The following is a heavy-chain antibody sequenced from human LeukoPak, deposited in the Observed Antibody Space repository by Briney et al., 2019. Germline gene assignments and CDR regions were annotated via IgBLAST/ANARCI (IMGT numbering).Heavy chain of an antibody. J-gene: IGHJ3*02. CDR2: IYTSGST. CDR3: ARDPEYSSSWGCAFDI. V-gene: IGHV4-4*07. Sequence: PSETLSLTCTVSGGSISSYYWSWIRQPAGKGLEWIGRIYTSGSTNYNPSLKGRVTISVDKSKNQFSLKLSSVTAADTAVYYCARDPEYSSSWGCAFDIWGQGTMVTVSS. D-gene: IGHD6-13*01. CDR1: GGSISSYY.